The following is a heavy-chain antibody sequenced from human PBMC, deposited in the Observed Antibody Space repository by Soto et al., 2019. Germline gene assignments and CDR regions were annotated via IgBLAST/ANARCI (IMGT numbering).Heavy chain of an antibody. CDR1: GFTFSSYA. Sequence: GGSLRLSCAASGFTFSSYAMSWVRQAPGKGLEWVSAISGSGGSTYYADSVKGRFTISRDNSKNTLYLQMNSLKAEDTAVYYCAKVPRGYYYYGMDVWGQGTTVTVSS. J-gene: IGHJ6*02. V-gene: IGHV3-23*01. D-gene: IGHD1-26*01. CDR2: ISGSGGST. CDR3: AKVPRGYYYYGMDV.